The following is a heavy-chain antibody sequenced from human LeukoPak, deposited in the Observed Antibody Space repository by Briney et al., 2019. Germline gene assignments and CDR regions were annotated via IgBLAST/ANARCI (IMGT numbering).Heavy chain of an antibody. CDR2: IYPGDSDT. CDR1: GYSFTSYW. V-gene: IGHV5-51*01. D-gene: IGHD3-16*01. CDR3: ARLVGVSSYAMDV. J-gene: IGHJ6*02. Sequence: GESLKISCKASGYSFTSYWIGWVRQMPGKGLEWMGIIYPGDSDTTYSPSFQGQVTISADKSISTACLQWSSLKASDTAMYYCARLVGVSSYAMDVWGQGTTVTVSS.